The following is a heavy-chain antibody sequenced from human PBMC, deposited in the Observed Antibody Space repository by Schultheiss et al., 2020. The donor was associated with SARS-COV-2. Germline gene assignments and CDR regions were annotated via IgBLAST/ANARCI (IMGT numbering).Heavy chain of an antibody. CDR3: ARGRGCSGGSCYSFRWFDP. D-gene: IGHD2-15*01. CDR2: IYYSGST. J-gene: IGHJ5*02. CDR1: GGSISSYY. Sequence: SETLSLTCTVSGGSISSYYWSWIRQPPGKGLEWIGYIYYSGSTNYNPSLKSRVTISVDTSKNQFSLKLSSVTAADTAVYYCARGRGCSGGSCYSFRWFDPWGQGTLVTVSS. V-gene: IGHV4-59*01.